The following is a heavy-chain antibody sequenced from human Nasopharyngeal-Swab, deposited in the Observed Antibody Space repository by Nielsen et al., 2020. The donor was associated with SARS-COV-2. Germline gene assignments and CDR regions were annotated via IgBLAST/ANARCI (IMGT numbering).Heavy chain of an antibody. Sequence: WIRQPPGKGLEWVAVISYDGSNKYYADSAKGRFTISRDNSKNTLYLQMNSLRAEDTAVYYCAKEGLEDGGAFDIWGQGTMVTVSS. D-gene: IGHD3-16*01. CDR2: ISYDGSNK. J-gene: IGHJ3*02. CDR3: AKEGLEDGGAFDI. V-gene: IGHV3-30*18.